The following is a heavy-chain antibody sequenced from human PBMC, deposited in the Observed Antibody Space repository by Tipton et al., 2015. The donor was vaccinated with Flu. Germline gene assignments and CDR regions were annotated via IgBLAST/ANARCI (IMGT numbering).Heavy chain of an antibody. CDR2: IHYSGSP. CDR1: GYSISSGYY. Sequence: GLVKPSETLSLTCAVSGYSISSGYYWGWIRQPPGKGLEWIGNIHYSGSPHYNPSLKSRVTISVDTSKNQFSLKLSSVTAADTAVYYCARHTGDSVRGVIDYWGQGTLVTVSS. CDR3: ARHTGDSVRGVIDY. D-gene: IGHD3-10*02. V-gene: IGHV4-38-2*01. J-gene: IGHJ4*02.